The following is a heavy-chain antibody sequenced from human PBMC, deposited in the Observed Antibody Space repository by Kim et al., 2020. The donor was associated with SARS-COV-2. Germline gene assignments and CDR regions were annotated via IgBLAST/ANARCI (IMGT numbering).Heavy chain of an antibody. CDR3: ARSRSLDY. CDR2: GNGAK. Sequence: GNGAKKFSQTVQGRVTLTSDTSASAAYMELSSLGSEDTAVYYCARSRSLDYWGQGTLVTVSS. V-gene: IGHV1-3*01. D-gene: IGHD2-2*01. J-gene: IGHJ4*02.